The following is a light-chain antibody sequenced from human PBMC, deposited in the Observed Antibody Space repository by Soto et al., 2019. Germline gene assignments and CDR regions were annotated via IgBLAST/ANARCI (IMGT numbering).Light chain of an antibody. V-gene: IGKV1-9*01. Sequence: DIQLTQSPSFLSASVGDGVTFTCRASQDISRYLAWYQQKPGKAPKLLIYAASTLQSGVPSRFSGSGSGTXXXXXIXXLXPXDLATYCCQQLHTYPFTFGGGTKVEIK. CDR1: QDISRY. CDR2: AAS. CDR3: QQLHTYPFT. J-gene: IGKJ4*01.